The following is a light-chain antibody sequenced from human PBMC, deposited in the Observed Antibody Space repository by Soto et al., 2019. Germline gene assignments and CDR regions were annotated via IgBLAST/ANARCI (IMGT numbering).Light chain of an antibody. J-gene: IGLJ3*02. CDR3: LLYYGGAQLV. Sequence: QAVVTQEPSMTLSPGGTVTLTCASSTGAVTSVNYASWFQQKPGQAPRTLIYTTNNQHSWTPARFSGSLLGGKAALTLSGVQPEDEAEYYCLLYYGGAQLVFGGGTKLTVL. V-gene: IGLV7-43*01. CDR2: TTN. CDR1: TGAVTSVNY.